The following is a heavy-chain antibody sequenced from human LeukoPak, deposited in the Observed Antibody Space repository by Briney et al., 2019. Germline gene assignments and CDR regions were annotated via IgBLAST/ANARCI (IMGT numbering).Heavy chain of an antibody. J-gene: IGHJ4*02. V-gene: IGHV3-23*01. CDR1: GFTFSSYA. CDR2: ISGSGGST. CDR3: AEAPSIVGATTSDY. D-gene: IGHD1-26*01. Sequence: GGSLRLSCAASGFTFSSYAMSWVRQAPGKGLEWVSAISGSGGSTYYADSVKGRFTISRDNSKNTLYLQMNSLRAEDTAVYYCAEAPSIVGATTSDYWGQGTLVTVSS.